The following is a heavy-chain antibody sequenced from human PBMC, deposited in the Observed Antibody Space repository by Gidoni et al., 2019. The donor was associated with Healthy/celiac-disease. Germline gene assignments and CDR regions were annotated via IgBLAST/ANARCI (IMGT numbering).Heavy chain of an antibody. CDR2: IYHSGST. CDR3: ARVVQPTIGRIAVAGRGWFDP. CDR1: GGSISSSNL. J-gene: IGHJ5*02. Sequence: QVQLQESGPGLVKPSGTLSLTCAVSGGSISSSNLWSWVRQPPGKGLEWIGEIYHSGSTNYNPSLKSQFTISVDKSKNQFSLKLSSVTAADTAVYYCARVVQPTIGRIAVAGRGWFDPWGQGTLVTVSS. V-gene: IGHV4-4*02. D-gene: IGHD6-19*01.